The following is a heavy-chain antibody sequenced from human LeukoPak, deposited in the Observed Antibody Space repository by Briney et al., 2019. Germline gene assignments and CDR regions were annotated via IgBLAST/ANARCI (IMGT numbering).Heavy chain of an antibody. V-gene: IGHV4-34*01. CDR3: AVPELPDY. D-gene: IGHD1-26*01. CDR2: INHSGST. CDR1: GRSFSGYY. J-gene: IGHJ4*02. Sequence: PSETLSLTCAVYGRSFSGYYWSWIRQPPGKGLEWIGEINHSGSTNYNPSLKSRVTISVDTSKNQFSLKLSSVTAADTAVYYCAVPELPDYWGQGTLVTVSS.